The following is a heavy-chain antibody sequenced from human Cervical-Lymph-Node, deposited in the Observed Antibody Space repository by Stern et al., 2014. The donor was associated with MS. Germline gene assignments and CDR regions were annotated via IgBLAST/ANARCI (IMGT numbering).Heavy chain of an antibody. V-gene: IGHV1-18*04. CDR2: ISAYNGNT. CDR1: GYTFTSYG. D-gene: IGHD5-18*01. J-gene: IGHJ4*02. Sequence: VQLVQSGAEVKKPGASVKVSCKASGYTFTSYGISWVRQAPGQGLEWMGWISAYNGNTKYAQKLTGRVTMTTDTSTSTAYMELRSLRSDDTAVYYCAGDDSTWIQLCFLDYWGQGTLVTVSS. CDR3: AGDDSTWIQLCFLDY.